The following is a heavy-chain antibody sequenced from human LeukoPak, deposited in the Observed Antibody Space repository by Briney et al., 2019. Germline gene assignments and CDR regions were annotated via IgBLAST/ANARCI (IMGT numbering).Heavy chain of an antibody. J-gene: IGHJ6*03. CDR1: GGSISSSSYY. V-gene: IGHV4-39*07. Sequence: SETLSLTCTVSGGSISSSSYYWGWIRQPPGKGLEWIGSIYYSGSTYYNPSLKSRVTISVDTSKNQFSLKLSSVTAADTAVYYXXXXXXXXXXXPYYYYYYYMDVWGKGTTVTVSS. CDR2: IYYSGST. CDR3: XXXXXXXXXXPYYYYYYYMDV.